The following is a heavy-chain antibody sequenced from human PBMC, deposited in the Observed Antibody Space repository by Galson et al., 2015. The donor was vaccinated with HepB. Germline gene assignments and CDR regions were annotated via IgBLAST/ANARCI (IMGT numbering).Heavy chain of an antibody. J-gene: IGHJ3*02. CDR2: IIPIFDTA. D-gene: IGHD3-3*01. CDR1: GGTFSSNA. V-gene: IGHV1-69*13. Sequence: SVKVSCKASGGTFSSNAISWVRQAPGQGLEWMGGIIPIFDTANYAQKFQGRVTITADESTSTAYMELSSLRSEDTAVYYCATSTYYDFWSGYYRQGAVDIWGQGTMVTVSS. CDR3: ATSTYYDFWSGYYRQGAVDI.